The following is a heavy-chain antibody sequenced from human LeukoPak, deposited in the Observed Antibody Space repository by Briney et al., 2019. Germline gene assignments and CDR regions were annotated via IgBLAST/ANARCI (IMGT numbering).Heavy chain of an antibody. J-gene: IGHJ5*02. D-gene: IGHD2-2*01. V-gene: IGHV4-61*02. Sequence: SETLSLTCTVSGGSISSGSYYWSWIRQPAGMGLEWIGRIYASGSTNYNPSLKSRVTISVDTSKNQFSLKLSSVTAADTAVYYCARAGRYCSNTSCFDWFDPWGQGTLVTVSS. CDR3: ARAGRYCSNTSCFDWFDP. CDR1: GGSISSGSYY. CDR2: IYASGST.